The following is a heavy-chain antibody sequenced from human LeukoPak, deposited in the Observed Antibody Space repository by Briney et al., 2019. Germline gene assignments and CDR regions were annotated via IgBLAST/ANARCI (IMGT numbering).Heavy chain of an antibody. J-gene: IGHJ4*02. CDR3: ARHVPAIYDFWSGYSAIDY. CDR2: IYYSGST. V-gene: IGHV4-59*08. CDR1: GGSISSYY. Sequence: PSETLSLTSTVSGGSISSYYWSWIRQPPGKGLEWIGYIYYSGSTNYNPSLKSRVTISVDTSKNQFSLKLSSVTAADTAVYYCARHVPAIYDFWSGYSAIDYWGQGTLVTVSS. D-gene: IGHD3-3*01.